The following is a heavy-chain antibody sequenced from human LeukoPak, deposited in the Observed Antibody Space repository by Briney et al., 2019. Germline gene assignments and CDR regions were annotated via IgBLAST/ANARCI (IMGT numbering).Heavy chain of an antibody. CDR3: AREGDIAVARTFDY. CDR1: GYTFTSYG. J-gene: IGHJ4*02. V-gene: IGHV1-18*01. CDR2: ISAYNGNT. Sequence: ASVKASCKASGYTFTSYGISWVRQVPGQGLEWMGWISAYNGNTNYAQKLQGRVTMTTDTSTSTAYMELRSLRSDDTAVYYCAREGDIAVARTFDYWGQGTLVTVSS. D-gene: IGHD6-19*01.